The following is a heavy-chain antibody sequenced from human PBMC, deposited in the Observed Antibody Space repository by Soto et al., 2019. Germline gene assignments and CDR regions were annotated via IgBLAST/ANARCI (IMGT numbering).Heavy chain of an antibody. J-gene: IGHJ3*02. Sequence: GGSLRLSWAASGYTFSSYAMSWVRQAPGKGLEWVSVISGSGDSTYYADSVKGRFTISRDNSEDTLYLRMNSLRAEDTAVYSCARELGYCSGGNCYLEGAFDIWGQGTMVTVSS. CDR1: GYTFSSYA. V-gene: IGHV3-23*01. CDR2: ISGSGDST. D-gene: IGHD2-15*01. CDR3: ARELGYCSGGNCYLEGAFDI.